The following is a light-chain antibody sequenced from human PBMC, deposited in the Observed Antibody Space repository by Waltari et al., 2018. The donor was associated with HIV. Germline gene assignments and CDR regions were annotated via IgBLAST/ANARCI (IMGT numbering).Light chain of an antibody. CDR3: AAWDDSLSGVV. J-gene: IGLJ2*01. CDR1: SSNIGSNY. V-gene: IGLV1-47*01. CDR2: RNN. Sequence: QSVLTQPPSASGTPGQRVTISCSGSSSNIGSNYVYWYQQLPGKAPKLLIFRNNHRPSGVPDRFSGSKSGTSASLAISGLRSEDEADYYCAAWDDSLSGVVFGGGTKLTVL.